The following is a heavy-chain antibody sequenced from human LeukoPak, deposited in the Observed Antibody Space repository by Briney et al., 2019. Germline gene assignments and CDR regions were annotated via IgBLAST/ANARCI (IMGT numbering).Heavy chain of an antibody. CDR1: GFTFSSYS. Sequence: AGGSLRLSCAASGFTFSSYSMNWVRQAPGEGLEWVSSISSSSSYIYYADSVKGRFTISRDNAKNSLYLQMNSLRAEDTAVYYCARAHGYNWNVDYWGQGTLVTVSS. CDR3: ARAHGYNWNVDY. V-gene: IGHV3-21*01. CDR2: ISSSSSYI. J-gene: IGHJ4*02. D-gene: IGHD1-20*01.